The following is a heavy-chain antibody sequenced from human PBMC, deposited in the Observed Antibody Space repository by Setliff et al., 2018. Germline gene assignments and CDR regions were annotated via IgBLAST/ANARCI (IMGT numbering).Heavy chain of an antibody. CDR2: INSHTGDP. CDR3: VRHNNAEDFDY. CDR1: GYSLKSYA. D-gene: IGHD1-20*01. Sequence: ASVKVSCKASGYSLKSYAMNWVRQAPGQGPEWMGWINSHTGDPSYAQGFTGRFVFSLDTSVTTAYLQISDLKADDTAVYYCVRHNNAEDFDYWGQGTLVTVS. J-gene: IGHJ4*02. V-gene: IGHV7-4-1*02.